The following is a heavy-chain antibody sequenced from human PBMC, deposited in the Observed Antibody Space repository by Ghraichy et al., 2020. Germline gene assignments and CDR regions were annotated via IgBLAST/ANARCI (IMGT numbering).Heavy chain of an antibody. CDR2: ISASARST. V-gene: IGHV3-23*01. J-gene: IGHJ5*02. Sequence: GSLRLSCAASGVTFSSYAMSWVRQAPGKGLEYVSSISASARSTYYEDSVQGRFNISRDNSKNTLYLQMNSLRADDTAVNYCAKNGVPVPQFGPWGQGTLLTSSS. D-gene: IGHD3-3*01. CDR1: GVTFSSYA. CDR3: AKNGVPVPQFGP.